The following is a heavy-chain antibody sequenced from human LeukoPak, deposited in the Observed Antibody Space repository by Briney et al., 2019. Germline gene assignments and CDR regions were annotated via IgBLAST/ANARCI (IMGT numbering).Heavy chain of an antibody. D-gene: IGHD2-15*01. V-gene: IGHV3-21*01. Sequence: GGSPRLSCAASGFTFSSYSMNWVRQAPGKGREWVSSISSSSSYIYYADSVKGRFTISRDNAKNSLYLQMNSLRAEDTAVYYCARDRPDHGYCSGGSCRDYWGQGTLVTVSS. J-gene: IGHJ4*02. CDR2: ISSSSSYI. CDR1: GFTFSSYS. CDR3: ARDRPDHGYCSGGSCRDY.